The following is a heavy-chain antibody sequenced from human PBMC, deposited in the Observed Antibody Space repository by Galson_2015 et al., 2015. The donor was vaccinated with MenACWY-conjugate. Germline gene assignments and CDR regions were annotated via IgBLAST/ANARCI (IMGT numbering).Heavy chain of an antibody. CDR1: GFTLSAYY. J-gene: IGHJ6*01. CDR2: ISSNNRDT. CDR3: ARGGVTILGVVLYGMDV. V-gene: IGHV3-11*06. D-gene: IGHD3-3*01. Sequence: SLRLSCAASGFTLSAYYMSWIRHTPGKGLEWVSYISSNNRDTNYAESVRGRFTISRDNAKNLPYLQMNSLRAEDTAVYYCARGGVTILGVVLYGMDVWGQGTTVTVSS.